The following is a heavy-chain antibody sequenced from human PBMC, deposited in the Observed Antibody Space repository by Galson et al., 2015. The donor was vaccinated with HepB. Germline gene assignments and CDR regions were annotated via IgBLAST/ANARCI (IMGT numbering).Heavy chain of an antibody. Sequence: SVKVSCKASGGTFSSYAISWVRQAPGQGLEWMGGIIPIFGTANYAQKFQGRVTITADESTSTAYMELSSLRSEDTAVYYCARDLSSVAVAGTEYNDYWGQGILVTVSS. V-gene: IGHV1-69*13. CDR1: GGTFSSYA. CDR3: ARDLSSVAVAGTEYNDY. J-gene: IGHJ4*02. D-gene: IGHD6-19*01. CDR2: IIPIFGTA.